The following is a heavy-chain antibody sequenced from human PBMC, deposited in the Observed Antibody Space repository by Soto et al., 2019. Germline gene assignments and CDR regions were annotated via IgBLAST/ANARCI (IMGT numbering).Heavy chain of an antibody. Sequence: EVQLLESGGGLVQPGGSLRLSCAASGFTFSSYAMSWVRQAPGKGLEWVSAISGSGGSTYYADSVKCRFTISRDNSKNTLYLQMNSLRAEDTAVYYCAKVGITIFGSGNYYYMDVWGKGTTVTVSS. D-gene: IGHD3-3*01. CDR2: ISGSGGST. CDR1: GFTFSSYA. J-gene: IGHJ6*03. CDR3: AKVGITIFGSGNYYYMDV. V-gene: IGHV3-23*01.